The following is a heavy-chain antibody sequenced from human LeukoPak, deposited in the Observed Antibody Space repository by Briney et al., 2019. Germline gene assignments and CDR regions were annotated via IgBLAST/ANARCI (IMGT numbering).Heavy chain of an antibody. CDR3: ARHSSRGHYYDFDF. J-gene: IGHJ4*02. CDR2: IVPVIGVA. D-gene: IGHD3-22*01. V-gene: IGHV1-69*02. CDR1: GDTLITHY. Sequence: ASVKVSCKAPGDTLITHYISWVRQAPGQGLEWVGRIVPVIGVATYAQSLQGRVIITADRSTNTAYMELCSLRFEDSAVYFCARHSSRGHYYDFDFWGQGSLVTVSS.